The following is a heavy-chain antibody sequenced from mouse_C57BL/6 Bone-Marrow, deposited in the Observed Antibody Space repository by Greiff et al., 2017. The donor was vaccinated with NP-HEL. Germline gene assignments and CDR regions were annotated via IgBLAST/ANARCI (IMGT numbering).Heavy chain of an antibody. J-gene: IGHJ3*01. V-gene: IGHV1-69*01. Sequence: QVQLQQPGAELVMPGASVKLSCKASGYTFTSYWMHWVKQRPGQGLEWIGEIDPSDSYTNYNQKFKGKSTLTVDKSSSTAYMQLSSLTSEDSAVYYCARSEDYDVIAYWGQGTLVTVSA. D-gene: IGHD2-4*01. CDR3: ARSEDYDVIAY. CDR1: GYTFTSYW. CDR2: IDPSDSYT.